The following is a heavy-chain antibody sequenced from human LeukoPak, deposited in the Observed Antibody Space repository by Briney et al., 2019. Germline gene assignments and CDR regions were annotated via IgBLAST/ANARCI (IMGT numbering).Heavy chain of an antibody. D-gene: IGHD3-22*01. CDR2: INHSGST. V-gene: IGHV4-34*01. CDR3: ARGPYYYDSSGAFDI. J-gene: IGHJ3*02. CDR1: GGSFSGYY. Sequence: SETLSLTCAVYGGSFSGYYWSWIRQPPGKGLEWIGEINHSGSTNYSPSLKSRVTISVDTSKNQFSLKLSSVTAADTAVYYCARGPYYYDSSGAFDIWGQGTMVTVSS.